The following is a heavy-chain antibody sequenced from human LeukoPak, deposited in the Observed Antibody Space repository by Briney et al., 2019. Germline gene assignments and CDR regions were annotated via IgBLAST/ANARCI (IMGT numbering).Heavy chain of an antibody. J-gene: IGHJ6*03. CDR3: TSRELTVAKTPSGYYYYMDV. D-gene: IGHD4-23*01. Sequence: WGSLRLSCAASGFTFSGSAMHWVRQASGKGLEWVGRIRSKANSYATAYAASVKGRFTISRDDSKNTAYLQMNSLKTEDTAVYYCTSRELTVAKTPSGYYYYMDVWGKGTTVTVSS. CDR2: IRSKANSYAT. V-gene: IGHV3-73*01. CDR1: GFTFSGSA.